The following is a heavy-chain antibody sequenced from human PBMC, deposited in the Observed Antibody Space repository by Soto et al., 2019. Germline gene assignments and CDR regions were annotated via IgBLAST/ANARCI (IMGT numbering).Heavy chain of an antibody. CDR3: AKDGGPKRPEFITMIVVVTYMGYFDY. V-gene: IGHV3-23*01. CDR1: GFTFSSYA. D-gene: IGHD3-22*01. Sequence: EVQLLESGGGLVQPGGSLRLSCAASGFTFSSYAMSWVRQAPGKGLEWVSAISGSGGGTYYADSVKGRFTISRDNSKNTLYLQMNSLRAEDTAVYYCAKDGGPKRPEFITMIVVVTYMGYFDYWGQGTLVTVSS. CDR2: ISGSGGGT. J-gene: IGHJ4*02.